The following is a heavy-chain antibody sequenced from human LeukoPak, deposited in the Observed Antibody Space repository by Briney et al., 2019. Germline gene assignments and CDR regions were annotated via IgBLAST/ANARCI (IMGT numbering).Heavy chain of an antibody. CDR3: ARVNYYDSSGYAFDI. Sequence: SETLSLTCTVSGGSISSYYWRWIRQPAGKGLEWIGRIYTSGSTNYNPSLKSRVTMSVDTSKNQFSLKLSSVTAADTAVYYCARVNYYDSSGYAFDIWGQGTMVTVSS. J-gene: IGHJ3*02. CDR2: IYTSGST. V-gene: IGHV4-4*07. D-gene: IGHD3-22*01. CDR1: GGSISSYY.